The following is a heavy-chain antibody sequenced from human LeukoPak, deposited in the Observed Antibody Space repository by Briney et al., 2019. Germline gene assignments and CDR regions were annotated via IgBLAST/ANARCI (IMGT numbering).Heavy chain of an antibody. CDR3: ATGSPGAFDI. CDR2: ISAYNGNT. J-gene: IGHJ3*02. CDR1: GFTFTGYY. V-gene: IGHV1-18*04. D-gene: IGHD1-14*01. Sequence: ASVKVSCKTSGFTFTGYYIHWVRQAPGQGLEWMGWISAYNGNTNYAQKLQGRVTMTTDTSTSTAYMELRSLRSDDTAVYYCATGSPGAFDIWGQGTMVTVSS.